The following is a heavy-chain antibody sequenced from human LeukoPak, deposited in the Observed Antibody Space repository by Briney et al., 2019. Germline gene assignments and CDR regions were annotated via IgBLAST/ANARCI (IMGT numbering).Heavy chain of an antibody. J-gene: IGHJ4*02. CDR2: ISGSGGST. D-gene: IGHD3-3*01. CDR1: GFTFSSYA. Sequence: GGSLRLSCAASGFTFSSYAMSWVRQAPGKGLEWVSAISGSGGSTYYADSVKGRFTISRDNSKNTLYLQMNSLRAEDTAVYYCAEDQPTFGVVMDYFDYWGQGTLVTVSS. V-gene: IGHV3-23*01. CDR3: AEDQPTFGVVMDYFDY.